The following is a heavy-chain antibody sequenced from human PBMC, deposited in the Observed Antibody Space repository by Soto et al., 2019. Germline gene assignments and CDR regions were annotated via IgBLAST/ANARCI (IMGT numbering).Heavy chain of an antibody. D-gene: IGHD1-26*01. CDR1: GFTFRNYW. V-gene: IGHV3-7*01. CDR2: IKGDGSER. Sequence: EVQLVESGGGLVQPGGSRRLSCAASGFTFRNYWMSWVRQAPGKGLEWVANIKGDGSERYYVDSVKGRFTISRDNAENSLYLHLNSLRAEDTAVYYCARDSRRVGATSDLDYWGQGTLVTVSS. J-gene: IGHJ4*02. CDR3: ARDSRRVGATSDLDY.